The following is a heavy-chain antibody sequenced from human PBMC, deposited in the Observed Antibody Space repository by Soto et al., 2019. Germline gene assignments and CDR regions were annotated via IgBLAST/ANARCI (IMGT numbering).Heavy chain of an antibody. Sequence: SVKVSCKASGGTFSSYAISWVRQAPGQGLEWMGGIIPIFGTANYAQKFQGRVTITADESTSTAYMELSSLRSEDTAVYYCASSLTMIVVVAFDYWGQGTLVTVSS. J-gene: IGHJ4*02. D-gene: IGHD3-22*01. CDR1: GGTFSSYA. CDR2: IIPIFGTA. CDR3: ASSLTMIVVVAFDY. V-gene: IGHV1-69*13.